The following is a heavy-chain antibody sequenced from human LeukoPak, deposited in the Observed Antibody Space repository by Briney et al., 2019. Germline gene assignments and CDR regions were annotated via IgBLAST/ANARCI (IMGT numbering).Heavy chain of an antibody. CDR1: GDSIDNYQ. D-gene: IGHD2-2*01. V-gene: IGHV4-59*03. Sequence: SETLSLTCTVSGDSIDNYQWGWIRQPPGKGLEWIGYSYSSGSANYNPSLKSRVSISVDTSKKQFSLKMTSVTAADTAIYYCATRVPAARFDYWGRGTLVSVSS. J-gene: IGHJ4*02. CDR2: SYSSGSA. CDR3: ATRVPAARFDY.